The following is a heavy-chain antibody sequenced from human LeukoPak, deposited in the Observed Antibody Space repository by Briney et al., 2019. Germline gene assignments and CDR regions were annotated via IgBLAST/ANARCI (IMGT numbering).Heavy chain of an antibody. D-gene: IGHD2-21*02. CDR3: ARDRGVTLFYCGMDV. CDR1: GFTFSNHE. Sequence: GGSLRLSCAASGFTFSNHEMNWVRQAPGKGLEWVSYISSSGGTIYYADSVKGRFTISRDNAKNSLYLQMNSLRAEDTAVYYCARDRGVTLFYCGMDVWGQGTTVTVSS. CDR2: ISSSGGTI. V-gene: IGHV3-48*03. J-gene: IGHJ6*02.